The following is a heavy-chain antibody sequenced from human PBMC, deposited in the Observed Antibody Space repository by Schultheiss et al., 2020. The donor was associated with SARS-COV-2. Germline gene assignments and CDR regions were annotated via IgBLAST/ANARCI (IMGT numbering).Heavy chain of an antibody. CDR1: GFTFSSYW. Sequence: GGSLRLSCAASGFTFSSYWMSWVRQAPGKGLEWVANIKQDGSEKYYVASVKGRFTISRDNAKNSLYLQMNSLRAEDTAVYYCAREGYYCSSTSCPESWYYYYYMDVWGKGTTGTGSS. V-gene: IGHV3-7*03. D-gene: IGHD2-2*01. CDR3: AREGYYCSSTSCPESWYYYYYMDV. J-gene: IGHJ6*03. CDR2: IKQDGSEK.